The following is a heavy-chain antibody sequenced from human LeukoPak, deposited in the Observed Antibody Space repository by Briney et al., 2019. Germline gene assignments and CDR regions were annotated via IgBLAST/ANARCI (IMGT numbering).Heavy chain of an antibody. J-gene: IGHJ4*02. D-gene: IGHD3-22*01. V-gene: IGHV3-33*06. CDR3: AKGYYYDSSGNYFDY. CDR1: GFSFSSYG. CDR2: IWYDGSKK. Sequence: GGSLRLSCAASGFSFSSYGMHWVRQAPGKGLEWVAVIWYDGSKKYYADSVKGRFTISRDNSKNTLYLQMNSLRAEDTAVYYCAKGYYYDSSGNYFDYWGQGTLVTVSS.